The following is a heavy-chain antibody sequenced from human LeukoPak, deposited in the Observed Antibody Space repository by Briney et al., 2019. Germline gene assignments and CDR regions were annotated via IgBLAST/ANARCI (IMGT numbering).Heavy chain of an antibody. CDR1: RFTFSSYE. D-gene: IGHD3-22*01. J-gene: IGHJ4*02. CDR2: ISSSGSTI. Sequence: PGGSLRLSCAASRFTFSSYEMKWVRQATGKGREWVSYISSSGSTIYYADSVKGRFTISRDNAKHSLYLQMNSLRAENTAVYYCARDYYDSSGYYGGDYWGQGTPVTVSS. CDR3: ARDYYDSSGYYGGDY. V-gene: IGHV3-48*03.